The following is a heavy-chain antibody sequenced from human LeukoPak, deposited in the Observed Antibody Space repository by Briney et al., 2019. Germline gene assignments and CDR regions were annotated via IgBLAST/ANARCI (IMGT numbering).Heavy chain of an antibody. J-gene: IGHJ5*02. CDR2: IDPGDSQT. V-gene: IGHV5-10-1*01. D-gene: IGHD3-22*01. Sequence: TGESLKISCKGSAYSFTNYWISWVRPMPGKGLEWMGRIDPGDSQTNYSPSFQGHVTISADKSISTAYLQWSSLKASNTAMYYCARHSSVLNSFDPWGQGTLVTVSS. CDR3: ARHSSVLNSFDP. CDR1: AYSFTNYW.